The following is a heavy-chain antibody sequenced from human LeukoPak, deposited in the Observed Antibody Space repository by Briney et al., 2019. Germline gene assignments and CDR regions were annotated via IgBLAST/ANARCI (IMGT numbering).Heavy chain of an antibody. CDR3: ARALAAAATH. J-gene: IGHJ4*02. Sequence: PSETLSLTCAVYGGSFSGYYWSWIRQPPGKGLEWIGEINHSGSTNYNPSLKSRVTISVDTSENQFSLKLSSVTAADTAVYYCARALAAAATHWGQGTLVTVCS. CDR1: GGSFSGYY. CDR2: INHSGST. D-gene: IGHD6-13*01. V-gene: IGHV4-34*01.